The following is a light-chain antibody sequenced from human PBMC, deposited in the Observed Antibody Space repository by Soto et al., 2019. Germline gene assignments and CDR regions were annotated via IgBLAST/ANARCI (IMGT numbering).Light chain of an antibody. CDR2: NVN. CDR1: SSDVGNYNY. V-gene: IGLV2-14*01. J-gene: IGLJ1*01. Sequence: QSVLTQSASLSGSPGQSITLSCTGTSSDVGNYNYVSWYQQHPGEVPKLIIFNVNNRPSGVSNRFSGSKSGNTASLTISGLQAEDEADYYCSSFTSSTTYVFGTGAKVTVL. CDR3: SSFTSSTTYV.